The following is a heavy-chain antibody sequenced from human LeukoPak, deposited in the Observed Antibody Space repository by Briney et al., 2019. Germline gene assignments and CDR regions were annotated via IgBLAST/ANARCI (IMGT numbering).Heavy chain of an antibody. CDR1: TGSMSGYF. D-gene: IGHD1-26*01. CDR3: ARGRELTGVAGHYSFDY. V-gene: IGHV4-4*07. J-gene: IGHJ4*02. CDR2: IYTTGSA. Sequence: SETLSLTCTVSTGSMSGYFWTWLRQPAGKGLEWIGRIYTTGSAYYNPSLESRVTFSSDTSNNQFSLDVTSVTAADTAVYFCARGRELTGVAGHYSFDYWGQGILVSVSS.